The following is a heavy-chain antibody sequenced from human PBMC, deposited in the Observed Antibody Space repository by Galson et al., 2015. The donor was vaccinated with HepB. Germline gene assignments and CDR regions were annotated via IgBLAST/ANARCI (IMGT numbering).Heavy chain of an antibody. CDR1: GFTFSSYG. J-gene: IGHJ4*02. CDR3: AKDWAAAGTPQFPF. Sequence: SLRLSCAASGFTFSSYGMHWVRQAPGKGLEWVAVISYDGSNKYYADSVKGRFTISRDNSKNTLYLRMNSLRAEDTAVYYCAKDWAAAGTPQFPFWGQGTLVTVSS. D-gene: IGHD6-13*01. V-gene: IGHV3-30*18. CDR2: ISYDGSNK.